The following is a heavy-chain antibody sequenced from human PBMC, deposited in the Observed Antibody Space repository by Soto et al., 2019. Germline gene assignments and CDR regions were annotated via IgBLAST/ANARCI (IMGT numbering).Heavy chain of an antibody. CDR3: ARGYCGGVGCYLRRDAFDV. Sequence: EVQLVESGGGLVMPGGSLRLSCAASGFTFASYHMSWVRQAPGKGLDWVSTINPSSSHIYYADSVRGRFTISRDDSNNSLCLHMNSLRAEDVSIYYCARGYCGGVGCYLRRDAFDVWGQGTTVMVSS. J-gene: IGHJ3*01. V-gene: IGHV3-21*02. CDR1: GFTFASYH. D-gene: IGHD2-15*01. CDR2: INPSSSHI.